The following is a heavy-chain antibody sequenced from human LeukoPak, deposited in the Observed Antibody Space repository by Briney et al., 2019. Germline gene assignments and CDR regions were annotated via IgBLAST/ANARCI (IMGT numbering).Heavy chain of an antibody. V-gene: IGHV4-34*01. J-gene: IGHJ4*02. CDR2: INHSGST. Sequence: HPSGTLSLTCAVYGGSFSGYYWSWIRQPPGKGLEWIGEINHSGSTNYNPSLKSRVTISVDTSKNQFSLKLSSVTAADTAVYYCASSRMYDYWGQGTLVTVSS. D-gene: IGHD1-14*01. CDR3: ASSRMYDY. CDR1: GGSFSGYY.